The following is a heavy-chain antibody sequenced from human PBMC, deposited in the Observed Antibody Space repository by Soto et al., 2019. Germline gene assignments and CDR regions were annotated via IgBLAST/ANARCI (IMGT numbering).Heavy chain of an antibody. CDR1: GYTFTRYG. Sequence: XVKVSCKASGYTFTRYGISWVRHAPGQGLEWMGWISAYNGNTNYAQKLQGRVTMTTDTSTSTAYMELRSLRSDETAVYYCAREGGLRGIFGVVTFDYWGQGTLVTVSS. D-gene: IGHD3-3*01. CDR3: AREGGLRGIFGVVTFDY. V-gene: IGHV1-18*01. J-gene: IGHJ4*02. CDR2: ISAYNGNT.